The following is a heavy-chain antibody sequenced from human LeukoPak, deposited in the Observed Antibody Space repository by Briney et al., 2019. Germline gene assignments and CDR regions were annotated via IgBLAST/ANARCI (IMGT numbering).Heavy chain of an antibody. CDR1: GFTFSSYA. CDR2: ISGSGGST. V-gene: IGHV3-23*01. Sequence: GGSLRLSCAASGFTFSSYAMSWVRQASGKGLEWVSAISGSGGSTYYADSVKGRFTISRDNSKNTLYLQMNSLRAEDTAVYYCARRHSSGWYLYFQHWGQGTLVTVSS. J-gene: IGHJ1*01. D-gene: IGHD6-19*01. CDR3: ARRHSSGWYLYFQH.